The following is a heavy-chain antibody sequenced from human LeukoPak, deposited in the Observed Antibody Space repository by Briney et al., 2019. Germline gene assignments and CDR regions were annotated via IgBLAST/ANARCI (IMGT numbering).Heavy chain of an antibody. CDR2: INHSGST. CDR1: GGSFSPYY. CDR3: ARGGFYCGGDCYVDY. D-gene: IGHD2-21*02. V-gene: IGHV4-34*01. J-gene: IGHJ4*02. Sequence: SETLSLTCAVYGGSFSPYYWSWIRQPPGKGLEWIGEINHSGSTNYNPSLKSRVTISVDTSKNQFSLKLSPVTAADTAVYYCARGGFYCGGDCYVDYWGQGTLVTVSS.